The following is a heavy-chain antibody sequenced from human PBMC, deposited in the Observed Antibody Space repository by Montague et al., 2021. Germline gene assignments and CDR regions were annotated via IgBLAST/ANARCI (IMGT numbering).Heavy chain of an antibody. CDR1: RSLINSDYY. J-gene: IGHJ6*03. CDR3: ARERDRYYYLDI. Sequence: SETLSLTCTVSRSLINSDYYWCWIRQPPGKGLEWMGSISHGGRTNYNPSLKSRVTISVDTSNNHFSLKLSSVTAADTAMYYCARERDRYYYLDIWGKGTTVTVSS. CDR2: ISHGGRT. V-gene: IGHV4-38-2*02.